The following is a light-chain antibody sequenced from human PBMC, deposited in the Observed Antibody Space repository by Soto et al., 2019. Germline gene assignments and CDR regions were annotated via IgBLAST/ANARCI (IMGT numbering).Light chain of an antibody. CDR1: SSDDGHYNY. J-gene: IGLJ1*01. CDR3: CSYAGTYTRYI. Sequence: QSALTQPPSVSGSPGQSVTISCTGISSDDGHYNYVSWYQQHPGKAPKLLIYDVSKWPSGIPDRFSGSKSGNTASLTISGLQAEDEADYFCCSYAGTYTRYIFGTGTKLTVL. V-gene: IGLV2-11*01. CDR2: DVS.